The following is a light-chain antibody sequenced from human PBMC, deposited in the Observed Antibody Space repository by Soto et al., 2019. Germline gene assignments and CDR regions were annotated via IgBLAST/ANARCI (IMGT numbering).Light chain of an antibody. CDR2: AAS. V-gene: IGKV1-39*01. J-gene: IGKJ4*01. CDR1: QSISSY. CDR3: QQYNTFLT. Sequence: ILMNQSPSYLSASVGDRVIITCRASQSISSYLNWYQQKPGKAPKLLIYAASSLQSGVPSRFIGSGSGTEFSLTISSLQPDDSATYYCQQYNTFLTFGGGTKVDIK.